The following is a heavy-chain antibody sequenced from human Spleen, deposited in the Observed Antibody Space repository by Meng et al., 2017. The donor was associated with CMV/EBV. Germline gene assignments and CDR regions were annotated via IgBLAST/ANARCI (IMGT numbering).Heavy chain of an antibody. V-gene: IGHV3-13*03. Sequence: GESLKISCAACGFTFSSYDMHWVRQATGKGPEWVSAIGTAGDTYYPGSVKGQFTISRENAKNSLYLQMNSLRAEDTAVYYCARDLNYDFWSGYPLNYYYYGMDVWGQGTTVTVSS. D-gene: IGHD3-3*01. CDR3: ARDLNYDFWSGYPLNYYYYGMDV. J-gene: IGHJ6*02. CDR1: GFTFSSYD. CDR2: IGTAGDT.